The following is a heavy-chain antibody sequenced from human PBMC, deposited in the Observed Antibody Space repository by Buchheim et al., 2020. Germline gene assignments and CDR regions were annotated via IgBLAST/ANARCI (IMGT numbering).Heavy chain of an antibody. CDR2: IYHSGST. D-gene: IGHD5-24*01. Sequence: QVQLQESGPGLVKPSGTLSLTCAVSGGSISSSNWWSLVRQPPGKGLEWIGVIYHSGSTNYNPSLKSRVTISADTSKNPSSLKLSSVTAADTAVYYCARDRVGYNSFFDYWGQGTL. V-gene: IGHV4-4*02. CDR3: ARDRVGYNSFFDY. CDR1: GGSISSSNW. J-gene: IGHJ4*02.